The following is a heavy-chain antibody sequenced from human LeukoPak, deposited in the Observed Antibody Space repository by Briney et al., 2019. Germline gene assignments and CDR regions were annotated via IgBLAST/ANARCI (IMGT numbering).Heavy chain of an antibody. Sequence: SETLSLTCTVSGGSISSSSYYWGWIRQPPGKGLEWIGSIYYSGSTYYNPSLKSRVTISVDTSKNQFSLKLSSVTAADTAVYYCARAHAGGRARYDFWSGYRKFDYWGQGTLVTVSS. CDR3: ARAHAGGRARYDFWSGYRKFDY. V-gene: IGHV4-39*07. D-gene: IGHD3-3*01. CDR1: GGSISSSSYY. CDR2: IYYSGST. J-gene: IGHJ4*02.